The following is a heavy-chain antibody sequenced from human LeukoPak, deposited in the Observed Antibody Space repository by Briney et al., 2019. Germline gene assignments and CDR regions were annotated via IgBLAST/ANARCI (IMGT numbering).Heavy chain of an antibody. Sequence: PSETLSLTCTVSGGSISSYYWSWIRQPAGKGLEWIGRIYTSGSTNYNPSLKSRVTMSVDTSKNQFSLKLSSVTAADTAVYYCARGNWGGDSNYYGMDVWGQGTTVTVSS. D-gene: IGHD7-27*01. V-gene: IGHV4-4*07. J-gene: IGHJ6*02. CDR1: GGSISSYY. CDR2: IYTSGST. CDR3: ARGNWGGDSNYYGMDV.